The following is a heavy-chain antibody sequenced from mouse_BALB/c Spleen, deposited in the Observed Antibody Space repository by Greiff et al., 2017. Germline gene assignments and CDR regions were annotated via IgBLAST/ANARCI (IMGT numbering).Heavy chain of an antibody. CDR1: GFTFSSYG. V-gene: IGHV5-6*01. CDR3: ARGGDYGYDANAMDY. J-gene: IGHJ4*01. D-gene: IGHD2-2*01. Sequence: EVHLVESGGDLVKPGGSLKLSCAASGFTFSSYGMSWVRQTPDKRLEWVATISSGGSYTYYPDSVKGRFTISRDNAKNTLYLQMSSLKSEDTAMYYCARGGDYGYDANAMDYWGQGTSVTVSS. CDR2: ISSGGSYT.